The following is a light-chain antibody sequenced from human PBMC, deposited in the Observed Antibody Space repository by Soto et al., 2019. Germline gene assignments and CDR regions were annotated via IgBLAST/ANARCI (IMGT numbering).Light chain of an antibody. CDR2: AAS. J-gene: IGKJ1*01. V-gene: IGKV1-17*01. CDR3: LQHNSYPWT. CDR1: QGIRND. Sequence: DIQMTQSPSSLSAXXVXXXXXXXRASQGIRNDLGWYQQKPGKAPKRLICAASSLQSGVPSRFSGSGSGTEFTLTISSLQPEDFATYYCLQHNSYPWTFGQGTKVDI.